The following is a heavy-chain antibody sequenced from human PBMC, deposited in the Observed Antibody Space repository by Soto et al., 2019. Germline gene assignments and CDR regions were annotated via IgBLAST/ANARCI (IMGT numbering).Heavy chain of an antibody. Sequence: SETLSLTCAVHGGSFSGYYWSWNRQPPGKGLEWIGYIYYSGSTNYNPSLKSRVTISVDTSKNQFSLKLSSVTAADTAVYYCAREVVAAAGIYYYYYGMDVWGQGTTVTVSS. CDR3: AREVVAAAGIYYYYYGMDV. CDR1: GGSFSGYY. CDR2: IYYSGST. J-gene: IGHJ6*02. D-gene: IGHD6-13*01. V-gene: IGHV4-59*01.